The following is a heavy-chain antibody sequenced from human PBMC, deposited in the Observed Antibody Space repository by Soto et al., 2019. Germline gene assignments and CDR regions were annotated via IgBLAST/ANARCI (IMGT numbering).Heavy chain of an antibody. CDR3: ARGPTLTTDY. J-gene: IGHJ4*02. Sequence: QVQLQESGPGLVTPSQTLSLTCIVSGDSISSRSYDWTWVRQPPGKGLEWIGRVLNSGLTNYNPSLESRLTMSIDTSKNHFSLNLRSVTFADTAMYYCARGPTLTTDYWGQGTLVTVSS. D-gene: IGHD4-17*01. CDR1: GDSISSRSYD. CDR2: VLNSGLT. V-gene: IGHV4-30-4*01.